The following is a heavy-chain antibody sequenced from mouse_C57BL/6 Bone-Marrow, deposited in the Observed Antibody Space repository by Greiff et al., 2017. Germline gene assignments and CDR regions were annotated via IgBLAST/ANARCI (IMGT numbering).Heavy chain of an antibody. CDR3: AGEGYYYCDGRPWFAY. D-gene: IGHD1-1*02. CDR1: GYTFTSYW. J-gene: IGHJ3*01. Sequence: VKLQQSGAELVKPGASVKLSCTASGYTFTSYWMHWVKQRPGQGLEWIGMIHPNSGSTNYNEKFKSKATLTADKSSSTAYMQLSSLTSEDSAVYYCAGEGYYYCDGRPWFAYWGQGTLVTVSA. V-gene: IGHV1-64*01. CDR2: IHPNSGST.